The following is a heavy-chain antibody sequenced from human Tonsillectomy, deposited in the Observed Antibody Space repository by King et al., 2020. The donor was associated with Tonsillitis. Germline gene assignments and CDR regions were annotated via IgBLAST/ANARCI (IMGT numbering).Heavy chain of an antibody. J-gene: IGHJ2*01. V-gene: IGHV3-53*01. CDR2: VYRGANT. CDR3: AREAYYDSSGYVLVRGGYFDL. Sequence: VQLVESGGGLIQPGGSLRLSCEASGFTVDSHYMSWVRQAPGKGLELVSVVYRGANTYSADSVKGRFTISTDNSENTLFLQMKSLRVEDTAVYYCAREAYYDSSGYVLVRGGYFDLWGRGTLVTVSS. CDR1: GFTVDSHY. D-gene: IGHD3-22*01.